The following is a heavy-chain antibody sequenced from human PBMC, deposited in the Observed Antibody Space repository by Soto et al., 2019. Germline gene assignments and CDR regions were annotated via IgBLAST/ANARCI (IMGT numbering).Heavy chain of an antibody. J-gene: IGHJ4*02. V-gene: IGHV4-59*01. CDR1: GGSISSYY. CDR3: ARGMVLRYFDWLLPPRYYFDY. CDR2: IYYSGST. Sequence: PSETLSLTCTVSGGSISSYYWSWIRQPPWKGLEWIGYIYYSGSTNYNPSLKSRVTISVDTSKNQFSLKLSSVTAADTAVYYCARGMVLRYFDWLLPPRYYFDYWGQGTLVTVSS. D-gene: IGHD3-9*01.